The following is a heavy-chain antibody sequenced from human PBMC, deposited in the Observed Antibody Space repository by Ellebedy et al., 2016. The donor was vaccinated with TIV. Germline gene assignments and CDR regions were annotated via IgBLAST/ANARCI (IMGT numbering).Heavy chain of an antibody. J-gene: IGHJ4*02. D-gene: IGHD4-17*01. V-gene: IGHV4-39*07. CDR1: GGSISSSSYY. CDR3: ARVHGDNIFDY. CDR2: MHYSWST. Sequence: MPSETLSLTCTVSGGSISSSSYYWGWIRQPPGKGLDWIGSMHYSWSTYYNPSLQRRVTISVDTSKNQFSLKLTSVTAADTAVYYCARVHGDNIFDYWGQGTLVTVSS.